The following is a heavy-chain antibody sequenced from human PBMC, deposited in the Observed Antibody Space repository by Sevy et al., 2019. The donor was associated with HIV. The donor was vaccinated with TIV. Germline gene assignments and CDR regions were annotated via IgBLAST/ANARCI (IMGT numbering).Heavy chain of an antibody. CDR3: ARERVYCSGGSCKPGGWFDP. CDR2: INPNSGGT. J-gene: IGHJ5*02. V-gene: IGHV1-2*02. D-gene: IGHD2-15*01. Sequence: ASVKVSCKASGYTFTGYYMHWVRQAPGQGLEWMGWINPNSGGTNYAQKFQGRVTMTRDTSISTAYMELRRLRSDDTAVYYCARERVYCSGGSCKPGGWFDPWGQGTLVTVSS. CDR1: GYTFTGYY.